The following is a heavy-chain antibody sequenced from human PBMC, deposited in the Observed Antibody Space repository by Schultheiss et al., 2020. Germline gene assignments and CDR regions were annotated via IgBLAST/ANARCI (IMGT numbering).Heavy chain of an antibody. D-gene: IGHD3-16*01. CDR1: GGSISSYY. V-gene: IGHV4-59*01. CDR3: ARTHYADYLDY. CDR2: IYYSGST. Sequence: SETLSLTCTVSGGSISSYYWSWIRQPPGKGLEWIGYIYYSGSTNYNPSLKSRVTISVDTSKNQFSLKLSSVTAADTAVYYCARTHYADYLDYWGQGTLVTDSS. J-gene: IGHJ4*02.